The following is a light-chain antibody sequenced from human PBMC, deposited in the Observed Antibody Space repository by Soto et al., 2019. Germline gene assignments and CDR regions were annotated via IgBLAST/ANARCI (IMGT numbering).Light chain of an antibody. CDR2: GAS. CDR3: QQYFNWPLT. V-gene: IGKV3-20*01. Sequence: IVVTQSPCTLSLSPGERATLSCRASQSVSSSYLAWYQQKPGQAPRLLIYGASSRATGIPDRFSGSGSGTDFTLTINSLQSEDFAIYYCQQYFNWPLTFGGGTKVDIK. CDR1: QSVSSSY. J-gene: IGKJ4*01.